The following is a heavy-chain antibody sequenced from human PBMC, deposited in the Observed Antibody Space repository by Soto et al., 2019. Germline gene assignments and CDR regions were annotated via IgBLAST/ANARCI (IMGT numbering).Heavy chain of an antibody. D-gene: IGHD1-26*01. CDR1: GFIFSDYT. CDR2: ISSSGGAI. Sequence: EVQLVESGGDLVQPGGSLRLSCAASGFIFSDYTMPWVRQAPGRGLEFVSHISSSGGAIFYAESVKGRFTVSRDNAKNSLYLQMNSRRDEDTAVYFCARDHGGSTWFVGVYYFFGMDVWGQGTAVTVSS. V-gene: IGHV3-48*02. J-gene: IGHJ6*02. CDR3: ARDHGGSTWFVGVYYFFGMDV.